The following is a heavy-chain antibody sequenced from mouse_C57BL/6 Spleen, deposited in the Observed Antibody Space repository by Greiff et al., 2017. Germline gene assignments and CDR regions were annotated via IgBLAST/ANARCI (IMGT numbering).Heavy chain of an antibody. Sequence: VKLQQPGAELVKPGASVKLSCKASGYTFTSYWMHWVKQRPGRGLEWIGRIDPNSGGTKYNEKFKSKATLTVDKPSSTAYMQLSSLTSDDSSVYYCGRGGSREYFDVWGTGTTVTVSS. CDR2: IDPNSGGT. CDR3: GRGGSREYFDV. V-gene: IGHV1-72*01. J-gene: IGHJ1*03. D-gene: IGHD1-1*01. CDR1: GYTFTSYW.